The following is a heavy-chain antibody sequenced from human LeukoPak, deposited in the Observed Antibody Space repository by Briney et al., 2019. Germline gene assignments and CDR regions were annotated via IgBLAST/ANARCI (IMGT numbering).Heavy chain of an antibody. V-gene: IGHV3-30-3*01. J-gene: IGHJ4*02. Sequence: GGSLRLSCAASGFTFSKFGVHWVRQAPGKGLEWVAVISYDGSNKYYADSVKGRFTISRDNSKNTLYLQMNSLRAEDTAVYYCASYYDSSGYYRSSEVFDYWGQGTLVTVSS. CDR2: ISYDGSNK. CDR3: ASYYDSSGYYRSSEVFDY. CDR1: GFTFSKFG. D-gene: IGHD3-22*01.